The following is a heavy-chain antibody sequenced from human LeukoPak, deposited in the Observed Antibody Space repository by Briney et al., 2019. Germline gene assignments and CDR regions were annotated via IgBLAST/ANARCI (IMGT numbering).Heavy chain of an antibody. J-gene: IGHJ4*02. Sequence: GRSLRLSCAASGFTFSSYAMHWVRQAPGKGLEWVAVISYDGGNKYYADSVKGRLTISRDNSKNTLYLQMNSLRAEDTAVYYCARDLTTSGGFDYWGQGTLVTVSS. CDR2: ISYDGGNK. V-gene: IGHV3-30-3*01. CDR3: ARDLTTSGGFDY. CDR1: GFTFSSYA. D-gene: IGHD2-15*01.